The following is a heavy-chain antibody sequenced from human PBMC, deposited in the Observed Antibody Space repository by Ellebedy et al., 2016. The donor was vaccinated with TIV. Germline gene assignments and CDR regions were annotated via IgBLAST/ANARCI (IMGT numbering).Heavy chain of an antibody. D-gene: IGHD3-9*01. Sequence: PGGSLRLSCAASGFTFRSYGMYWVRQAPGKGLEWAAFIQYDGSDKHYADSVKGRFTISRDNSRNTLYLQMNSLRAEETAVYYCARRGDILTNYRYYYHGLDVWGQGTTVTISS. CDR2: IQYDGSDK. CDR3: ARRGDILTNYRYYYHGLDV. CDR1: GFTFRSYG. J-gene: IGHJ6*02. V-gene: IGHV3-30*02.